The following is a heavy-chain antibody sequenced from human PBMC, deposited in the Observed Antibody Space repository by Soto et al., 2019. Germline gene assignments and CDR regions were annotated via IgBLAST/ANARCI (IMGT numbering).Heavy chain of an antibody. J-gene: IGHJ4*02. V-gene: IGHV3-43D*04. CDR3: AKALYYYDSSPLDH. Sequence: PWVSLRLSCAAAGCDFGDFALHSPRQAPRKRLECVSLTNSACTDSDYMGSVRCRFSISTENGKNSLYLQMDRLRPEDTAFYFCAKALYYYDSSPLDHWGQGLLVIVSS. CDR2: TNSACTDS. D-gene: IGHD3-22*01. CDR1: GCDFGDFA.